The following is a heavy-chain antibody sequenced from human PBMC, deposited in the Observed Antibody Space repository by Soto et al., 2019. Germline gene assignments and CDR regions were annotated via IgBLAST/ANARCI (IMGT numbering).Heavy chain of an antibody. CDR3: ARDLGRVYGMDV. V-gene: IGHV4-30-2*01. J-gene: IGHJ6*02. CDR1: GGSISSGGYS. Sequence: SETLSLTCAVSGGSISSGGYSWSWIRQPPGKGLEWIGYIYHSGSTYYNPSLKSRVTISVDRSKNQFSLKLSSVTAADTAVYYCARDLGRVYGMDVWGQGTTVTVSS. CDR2: IYHSGST.